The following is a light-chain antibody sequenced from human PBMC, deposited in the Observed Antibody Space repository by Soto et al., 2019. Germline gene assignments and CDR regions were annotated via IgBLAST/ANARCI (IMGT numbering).Light chain of an antibody. J-gene: IGLJ1*01. CDR1: SSDVGSYNR. Sequence: QSALTQPPSVSGSPGQSVTISCTGTSSDVGSYNRVSWYQQPLGTAPKLMIYEVSYRPSGVPDRFSGSKSGNTASLTISGLQAEDEADYYCSSYTSSNNYVFGTGTKVTVL. CDR3: SSYTSSNNYV. V-gene: IGLV2-18*02. CDR2: EVS.